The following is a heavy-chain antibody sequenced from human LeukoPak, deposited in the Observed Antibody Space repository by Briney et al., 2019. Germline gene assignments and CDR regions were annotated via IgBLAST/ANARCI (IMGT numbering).Heavy chain of an antibody. V-gene: IGHV4-4*02. CDR2: SYHGGST. CDR3: ARDSGGFDYYGMDG. D-gene: IGHD3-10*01. Sequence: PSGTLSLTCAVSGGSISSSNWGSWVRQPPGKGLEWIGESYHGGSTNYNPSLKSRVTISLDKSKNYFSLRLSSVTAADTAVYYCARDSGGFDYYGMDGWGQGSTVTVSS. CDR1: GGSISSSNW. J-gene: IGHJ6*02.